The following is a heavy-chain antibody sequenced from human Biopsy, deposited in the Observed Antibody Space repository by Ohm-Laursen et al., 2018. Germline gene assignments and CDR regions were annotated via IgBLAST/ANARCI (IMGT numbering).Heavy chain of an antibody. J-gene: IGHJ3*02. Sequence: GTLSLTCTVSGGSISGSSWSWIRQAPGKGLEWIGYISYSRDTNYNPSLKSRITISVDTSKNQFPQKLTSVTAADTAVYYCAKHGSGWTGDDAFHIWGQGTMVTVSS. CDR3: AKHGSGWTGDDAFHI. D-gene: IGHD6-19*01. CDR2: ISYSRDT. CDR1: GGSISGSS. V-gene: IGHV4-59*08.